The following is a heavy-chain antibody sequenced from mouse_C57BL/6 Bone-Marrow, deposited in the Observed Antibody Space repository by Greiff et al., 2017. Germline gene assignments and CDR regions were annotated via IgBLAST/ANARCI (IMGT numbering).Heavy chain of an antibody. J-gene: IGHJ3*01. CDR2: INPNNGGT. Sequence: EVQLQQSGPELVKPGASVKIPCKASGYTFTDYNMDWVKQSHGKSLEWIGDINPNNGGTIYNQKFKGKATLTVDKSSSTAYMEPRSLTSEDTAVYYCARWGYGNYGAWFAYWGQGTLVTVSA. D-gene: IGHD2-1*01. CDR1: GYTFTDYN. CDR3: ARWGYGNYGAWFAY. V-gene: IGHV1-18*01.